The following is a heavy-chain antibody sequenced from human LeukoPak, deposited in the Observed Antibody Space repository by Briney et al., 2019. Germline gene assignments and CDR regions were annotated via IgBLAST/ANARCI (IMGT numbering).Heavy chain of an antibody. D-gene: IGHD4-23*01. CDR3: AKASDYGGNEFDC. CDR2: ITWNSGYK. V-gene: IGHV3-9*01. CDR1: GFTFEHYG. J-gene: IGHJ5*01. Sequence: PGGSLRLSCAASGFTFEHYGMHWVRQVPGKGLEWVSYITWNSGYKGYADSVKGRFAISRDKAKNSLHLQMNSLTGEDTAFYYCAKASDYGGNEFDCWGQGTLVTVSS.